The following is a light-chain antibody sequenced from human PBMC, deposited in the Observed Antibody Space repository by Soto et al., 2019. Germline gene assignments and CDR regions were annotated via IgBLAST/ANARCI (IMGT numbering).Light chain of an antibody. J-gene: IGLJ2*01. CDR2: SNN. CDR3: AAWDDSLTGYVV. V-gene: IGLV1-44*01. Sequence: QSVLTQPPSASGTPGQRVTISCSGSSSNIGSNTVNWYQHLPGTAPKPLIYSNNQRPSGVPDRFSGSKSGTSASLAISGLQSEDEADYYCAAWDDSLTGYVVFGGGTKVTVL. CDR1: SSNIGSNT.